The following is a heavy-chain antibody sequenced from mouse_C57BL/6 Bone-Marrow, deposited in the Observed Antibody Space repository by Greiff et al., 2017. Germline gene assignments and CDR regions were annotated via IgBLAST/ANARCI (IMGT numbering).Heavy chain of an antibody. CDR2: ISYDGSN. CDR3: AREGYYGNYNWYFDV. V-gene: IGHV3-6*01. J-gene: IGHJ1*03. Sequence: DVKLQESGPGLVKPSQSLSLTCSVTGYSITSGYYWNWIRQFPGNKLEWMGYISYDGSNNYNPSLKNRISITRDTSKNQFFLKLNSVTTEDTATYYCAREGYYGNYNWYFDVWGTGTTVTVSS. CDR1: GYSITSGYY. D-gene: IGHD2-1*01.